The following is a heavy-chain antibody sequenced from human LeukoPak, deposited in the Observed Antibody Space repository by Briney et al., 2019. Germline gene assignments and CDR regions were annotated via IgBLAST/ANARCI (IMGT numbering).Heavy chain of an antibody. CDR1: GFTFSDYY. D-gene: IGHD1-26*01. CDR2: ISSSGSTI. Sequence: PGGSLRLSCAASGFTFSDYYMSWIRRAPGKGLEWVSYISSSGSTIYYADSVKGRFTISRDNAKNSLYLQMNSLRAEDTAVYYCARVWELWTVFDYWGQGTLVTVSS. CDR3: ARVWELWTVFDY. V-gene: IGHV3-11*01. J-gene: IGHJ4*02.